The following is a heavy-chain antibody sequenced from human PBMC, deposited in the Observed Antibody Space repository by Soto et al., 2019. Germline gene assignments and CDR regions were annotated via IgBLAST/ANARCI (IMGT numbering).Heavy chain of an antibody. D-gene: IGHD4-4*01. Sequence: VGSLRLSCAASGFSFSSYWMSWVRQAPGKGPEWVANIKEDGGEQHYVDSVKGRFTISRDNTENSLFLQTNNLRAEDSAIYYCAITTSTVSYWFDPWGPGTQVTVSS. CDR3: AITTSTVSYWFDP. V-gene: IGHV3-7*03. CDR1: GFSFSSYW. CDR2: IKEDGGEQ. J-gene: IGHJ5*02.